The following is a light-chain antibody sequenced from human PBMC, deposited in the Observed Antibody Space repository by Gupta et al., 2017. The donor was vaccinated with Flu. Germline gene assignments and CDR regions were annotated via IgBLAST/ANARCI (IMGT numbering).Light chain of an antibody. Sequence: DIQMTQSPSTLSASVGDRVTITCRASQSISSWLAWYQQTPGKAPKLLIYKASSLESGVPSRFSGSGSGTEFTLTISSLHPDDFATYYCQHENSYPWTFGQGTKVEIK. CDR1: QSISSW. V-gene: IGKV1-5*03. CDR2: KAS. J-gene: IGKJ1*01. CDR3: QHENSYPWT.